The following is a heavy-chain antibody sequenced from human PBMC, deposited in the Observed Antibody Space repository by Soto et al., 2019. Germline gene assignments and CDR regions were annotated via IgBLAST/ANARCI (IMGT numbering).Heavy chain of an antibody. D-gene: IGHD3-22*01. V-gene: IGHV1-46*01. CDR1: GYIFTNHY. CDR2: INPSGGST. CDR3: ARADYYDSSGFYYDC. J-gene: IGHJ4*02. Sequence: QVQLVQSGAEVKKHGASVKVSCKASGYIFTNHYIHWVRQAPGQGLEWMGIINPSGGSTNYLQKFQGRITMTSDTSTSTVYMELSSLRSEDTAVYFCARADYYDSSGFYYDCWGQGTLVTVSS.